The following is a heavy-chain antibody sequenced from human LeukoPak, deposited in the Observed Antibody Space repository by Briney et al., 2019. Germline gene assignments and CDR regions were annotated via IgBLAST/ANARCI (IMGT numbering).Heavy chain of an antibody. Sequence: PGESLKISCKASAYRFTTFWISLVRPMPGKGLEWMWRITPSDSYTNYSPSFRGHVTISADKSSTTAYLQWSSLRASDTAMYYCATSSGNNPFDYWGRGTLVTVSS. CDR1: AYRFTTFW. CDR2: ITPSDSYT. D-gene: IGHD1-14*01. CDR3: ATSSGNNPFDY. J-gene: IGHJ4*02. V-gene: IGHV5-10-1*01.